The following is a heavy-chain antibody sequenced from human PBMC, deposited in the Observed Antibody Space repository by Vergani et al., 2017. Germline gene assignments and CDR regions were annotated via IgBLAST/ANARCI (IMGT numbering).Heavy chain of an antibody. CDR3: ARDFSKDDSTGYYFHGDAFHI. CDR2: ISYDGSNK. V-gene: IGHV3-30-3*01. D-gene: IGHD3-22*01. CDR1: GFTFSSYA. J-gene: IGHJ3*02. Sequence: QVQLVESGGGVVQSGRSLRLSCAASGFTFSSYAMHWVRQAPGKGLEWLAVISYDGSNKYYADPVKGRFTISRDNSKNTLYLQMNSLRDEDSAVYRCARDFSKDDSTGYYFHGDAFHIWGQGTMVTVSS.